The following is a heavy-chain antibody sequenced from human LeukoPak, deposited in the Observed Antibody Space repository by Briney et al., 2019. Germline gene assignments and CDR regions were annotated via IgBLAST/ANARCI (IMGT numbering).Heavy chain of an antibody. Sequence: PGRSLRLSCAASGFTFSTYVMHWVRQAPGKGLEWVALISSDENNKYYADSVKGRFAISRDNSKNTLYLQMNSLRAEDTAVYYCARTNHYDSSSYWGQGTLVTVSS. CDR1: GFTFSTYV. J-gene: IGHJ4*02. CDR3: ARTNHYDSSSY. V-gene: IGHV3-30*03. D-gene: IGHD3-22*01. CDR2: ISSDENNK.